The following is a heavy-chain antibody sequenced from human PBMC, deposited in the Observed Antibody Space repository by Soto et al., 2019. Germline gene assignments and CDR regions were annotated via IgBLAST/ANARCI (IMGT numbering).Heavy chain of an antibody. Sequence: ASVKVSCMASGYTFTDYYIHWVRQAPGHDLECMAWIDGHSGATGYAQKFQGRVTVTRDTSTNTAYMGLTRLTSDGTAMYYRGRDQGGDMSSFDIWGQGTMVTVSS. V-gene: IGHV1-2*02. CDR1: GYTFTDYY. CDR3: GRDQGGDMSSFDI. D-gene: IGHD3-16*01. CDR2: IDGHSGAT. J-gene: IGHJ3*02.